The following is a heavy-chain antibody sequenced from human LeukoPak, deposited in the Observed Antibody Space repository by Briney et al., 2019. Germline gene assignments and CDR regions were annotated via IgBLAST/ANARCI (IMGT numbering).Heavy chain of an antibody. D-gene: IGHD3-16*01. CDR3: ARDNVRGSYFDY. V-gene: IGHV4-59*12. Sequence: SETLSLTCTVSGGSISSYYWSWIRQPPGKGLEWIGEIYHSGSTNYNPSLKSRVTMSVDTSKNQFSLKLSSVTAADTAVYYCARDNVRGSYFDYWGQGTLVTVSS. CDR1: GGSISSYY. J-gene: IGHJ4*02. CDR2: IYHSGST.